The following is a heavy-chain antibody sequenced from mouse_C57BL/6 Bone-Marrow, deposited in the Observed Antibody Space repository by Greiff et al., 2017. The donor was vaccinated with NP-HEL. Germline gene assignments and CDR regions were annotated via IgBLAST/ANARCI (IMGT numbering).Heavy chain of an antibody. J-gene: IGHJ4*01. CDR1: GYAFSSYW. CDR2: IYPGDGDT. D-gene: IGHD2-5*01. CDR3: ARSTYYSNGYYAMDY. Sequence: VQLQQSGAELVKPGASVKISCKASGYAFSSYWMNWVKQRPGKGLEWIGQIYPGDGDTNYNGKFKGKATLTADKSSSTAYMQLSSLTSEDSAVYFCARSTYYSNGYYAMDYWGQGTSVTVSS. V-gene: IGHV1-80*01.